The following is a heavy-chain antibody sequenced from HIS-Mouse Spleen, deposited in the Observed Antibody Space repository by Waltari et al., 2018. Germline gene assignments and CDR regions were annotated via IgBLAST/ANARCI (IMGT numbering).Heavy chain of an antibody. CDR3: AREIPYSSSWYDWYFDL. J-gene: IGHJ2*01. D-gene: IGHD6-13*01. Sequence: QLQLQESGPGLVKPSETLSLTCTVAGGSISSSSYSWGWIRQPPGKGLEWIGSIYYSGSTYYNPSLKSRVTISVDTSKNQFSLKLSSVTAAVTAVYYCAREIPYSSSWYDWYFDLWGRGTLVTVSS. CDR2: IYYSGST. V-gene: IGHV4-39*07. CDR1: GGSISSSSYS.